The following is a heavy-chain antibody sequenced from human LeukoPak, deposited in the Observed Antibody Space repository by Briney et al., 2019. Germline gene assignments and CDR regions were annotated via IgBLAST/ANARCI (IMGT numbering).Heavy chain of an antibody. CDR3: ARDLPSSWYGIDY. V-gene: IGHV1-18*04. J-gene: IGHJ4*02. CDR2: ISAYNGNT. Sequence: GASVKVSCKASGYTFTGYHMHWVRQAPGQGLEWMGWISAYNGNTNYAQKLQGRVTMTTDTSTSTAYMELRSLRSDDTAVYYCARDLPSSWYGIDYWGQGTLVTVSS. D-gene: IGHD6-13*01. CDR1: GYTFTGYH.